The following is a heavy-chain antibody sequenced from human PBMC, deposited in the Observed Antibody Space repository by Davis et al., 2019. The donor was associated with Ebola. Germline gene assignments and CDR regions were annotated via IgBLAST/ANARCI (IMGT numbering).Heavy chain of an antibody. CDR3: ARGVLADGYNSFDY. Sequence: SLISSSASAGSTTSSNYMSSLRLAPGEGLELVSVIYSGGSTYYADSVKGRFTISRHNSKNTLYLQMNSLRAEDTAVYYCARGVLADGYNSFDYWGQGTLVTVSS. J-gene: IGHJ4*02. V-gene: IGHV3-53*04. CDR1: GSTTSSNY. CDR2: IYSGGST. D-gene: IGHD5-24*01.